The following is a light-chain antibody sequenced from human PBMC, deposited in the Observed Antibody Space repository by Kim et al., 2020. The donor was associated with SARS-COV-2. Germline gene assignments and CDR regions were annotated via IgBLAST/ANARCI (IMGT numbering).Light chain of an antibody. CDR2: QDD. CDR1: KLGDKY. V-gene: IGLV3-1*01. J-gene: IGLJ2*01. CDR3: QAWDTTTEAV. Sequence: SYELTQPPSMSVSPGQTASISCSGDKLGDKYACWYQQKPGQSPVLVIYQDDKRPLGIPERFSGSNSGNTATLTISGTQAMDEADYYGQAWDTTTEAVFGG.